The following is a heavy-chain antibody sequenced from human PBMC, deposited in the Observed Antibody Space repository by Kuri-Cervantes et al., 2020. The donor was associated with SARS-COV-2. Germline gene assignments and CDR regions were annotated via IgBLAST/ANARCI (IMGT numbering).Heavy chain of an antibody. J-gene: IGHJ5*02. CDR1: GFTFSSYA. V-gene: IGHV3-23*01. CDR3: ARVNTGWIDL. D-gene: IGHD1-1*01. Sequence: GESLKISCAASGFTFSSYAMSWVRQAPGKGLEWVSAISGSGGSTYYADSVKGRFTISRDNSKNTLYLQMNSLRAEDTAVYYCARVNTGWIDLWGLGTLVTVSS. CDR2: ISGSGGST.